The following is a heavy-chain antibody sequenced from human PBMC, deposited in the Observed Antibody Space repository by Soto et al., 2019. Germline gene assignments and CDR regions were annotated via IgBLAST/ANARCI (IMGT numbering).Heavy chain of an antibody. CDR1: GFTFSSYG. J-gene: IGHJ4*02. CDR2: ISYDGSNK. Sequence: GGSLRLSCAASGFTFSSYGMHWVRQAPGKGLEWVAVISYDGSNKYYADSVKGRFTISRDNSKNTLYLQMNSLRAEDTAVYYCAKDRRVVAVAAPFDYCGQGTLVTVSS. D-gene: IGHD6-19*01. V-gene: IGHV3-30*18. CDR3: AKDRRVVAVAAPFDY.